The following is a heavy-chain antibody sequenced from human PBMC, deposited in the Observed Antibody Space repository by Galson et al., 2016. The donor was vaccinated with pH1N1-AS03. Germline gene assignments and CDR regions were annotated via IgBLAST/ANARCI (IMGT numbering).Heavy chain of an antibody. J-gene: IGHJ4*02. Sequence: SLRLSCAASGFTFSSYAMHWVRQAPGKGLEWVAVISYDGTNKYYADSVTVRFTISRDNSKNTLYLQMNSLRVEDTAVYYCVADFDYWGQGTLVTVSS. D-gene: IGHD6-13*01. V-gene: IGHV3-30*01. CDR3: VADFDY. CDR2: ISYDGTNK. CDR1: GFTFSSYA.